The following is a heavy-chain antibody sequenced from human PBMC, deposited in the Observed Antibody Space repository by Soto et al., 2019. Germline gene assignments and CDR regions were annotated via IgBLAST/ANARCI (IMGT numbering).Heavy chain of an antibody. Sequence: ASVKVSCKASGGTFSSYTISWVRQAPGQGLEWMGRIIPILGIANYAQKFQGRVTMTRDTSTSTVYMELSGLRSEDTAVYYCALGGHLPFTYYYYMDVWGKGTTVTVSS. CDR2: IIPILGIA. CDR1: GGTFSSYT. D-gene: IGHD3-16*01. V-gene: IGHV1-69*02. J-gene: IGHJ6*03. CDR3: ALGGHLPFTYYYYMDV.